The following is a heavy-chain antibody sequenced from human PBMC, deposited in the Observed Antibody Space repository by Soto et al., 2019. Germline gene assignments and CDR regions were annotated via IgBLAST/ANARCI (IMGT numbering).Heavy chain of an antibody. CDR1: GFPFTSHG. CDR2: ISYDGSDK. CDR3: VRGQYYFDY. Sequence: QVQLVESGGGVVQPGRSLRLSCAGSGFPFTSHGMHWVREGPDKGLEWVAVISYDGSDKYYADSVKGRFTISRDNSKNMLYLQMNILRPEDTALYYCVRGQYYFDYRGQGTLVIISS. V-gene: IGHV3-30*03. J-gene: IGHJ4*02.